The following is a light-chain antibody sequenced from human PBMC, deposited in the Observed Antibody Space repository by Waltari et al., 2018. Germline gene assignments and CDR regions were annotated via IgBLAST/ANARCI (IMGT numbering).Light chain of an antibody. V-gene: IGLV1-44*01. CDR2: SHH. Sequence: QSFLTQPPSASGTPGQKVTISCSGSDSNVAVNPVHWYQQFPETAPKLLISSHHQRPPGVPDRFSGSKSGTSASLSISGLQSADEAVYYCAAWDDSLHAYVFGAGTEVTV. CDR1: DSNVAVNP. J-gene: IGLJ1*01. CDR3: AAWDDSLHAYV.